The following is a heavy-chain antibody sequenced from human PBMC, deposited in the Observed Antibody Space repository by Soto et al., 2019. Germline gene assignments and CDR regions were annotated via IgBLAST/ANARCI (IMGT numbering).Heavy chain of an antibody. D-gene: IGHD6-19*01. V-gene: IGHV5-51*01. J-gene: IGHJ6*02. CDR2: IYPGDSDT. Sequence: GXSREISRRGAVCGFPSYCISWVRHMPGKGLEWMGIIYPGDSDTRYSPSFQGQVTISADKSISTAYLQWSSLKASDTAMYYCARHAVGTVAGCAYYYDGIDVWGQGTTVTVSS. CDR1: VCGFPSYC. CDR3: ARHAVGTVAGCAYYYDGIDV.